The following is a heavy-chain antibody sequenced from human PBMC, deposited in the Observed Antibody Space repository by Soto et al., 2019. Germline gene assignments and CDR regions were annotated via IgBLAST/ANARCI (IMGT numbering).Heavy chain of an antibody. D-gene: IGHD3-3*01. Sequence: PSETLSLTCTVSGGSISSGDYYWSWIRQPPGKGLEWIGYIYYSGSTYYNPSLKSRVTISVDTSKNQFSLKLSSVTAADTAVYYCAVGVVIYKIDYWGQGTLVTVSA. CDR1: GGSISSGDYY. J-gene: IGHJ4*02. CDR3: AVGVVIYKIDY. CDR2: IYYSGST. V-gene: IGHV4-30-4*01.